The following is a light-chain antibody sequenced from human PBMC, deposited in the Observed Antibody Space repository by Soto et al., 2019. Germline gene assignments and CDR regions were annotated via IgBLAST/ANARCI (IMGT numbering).Light chain of an antibody. CDR3: QQYNSYWT. V-gene: IGKV1-5*03. CDR1: QSISSW. CDR2: KAT. J-gene: IGKJ1*01. Sequence: DIQMTQSPSTLSASVGDRVTITCRASQSISSWLAWYQQKTGKAPNLLIYKATSFTSGVQSRFGGSGSRTEFILTSSSLQPDDFANYYCQQYNSYWTFGQGTKVENK.